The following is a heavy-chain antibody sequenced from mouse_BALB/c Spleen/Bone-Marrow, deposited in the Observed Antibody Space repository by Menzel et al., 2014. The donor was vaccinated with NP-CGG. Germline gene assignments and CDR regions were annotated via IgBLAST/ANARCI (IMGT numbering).Heavy chain of an antibody. CDR2: IDPANGNT. Sequence: VQLQQSGAELVKPGASVKLSCTASGFNIXDTYMHWVKQRPEQGLEWIGRIDPANGNTKYDPKFQGKATITADTSSNTAYLQLSSLTSEDTAVYYCARWEYYAMDYWGQGTPVTVSS. V-gene: IGHV14-3*02. D-gene: IGHD4-1*01. CDR3: ARWEYYAMDY. CDR1: GFNIXDTY. J-gene: IGHJ4*01.